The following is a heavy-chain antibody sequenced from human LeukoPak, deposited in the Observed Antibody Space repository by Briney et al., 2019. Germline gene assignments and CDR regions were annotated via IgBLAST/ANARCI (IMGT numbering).Heavy chain of an antibody. J-gene: IGHJ4*02. CDR3: ARRGIAAAGICLNYFDY. CDR1: GYSFTSYW. CDR2: IYPGDSDT. V-gene: IGHV5-51*01. D-gene: IGHD6-13*01. Sequence: GESLKISCKGSGYSFTSYWIGWVRQMPGKGLEWMGIIYPGDSDTRYSPSFQGQVTISADKYISTAYLQWSSLKASDTAMYYCARRGIAAAGICLNYFDYWGQGTLVTVSS.